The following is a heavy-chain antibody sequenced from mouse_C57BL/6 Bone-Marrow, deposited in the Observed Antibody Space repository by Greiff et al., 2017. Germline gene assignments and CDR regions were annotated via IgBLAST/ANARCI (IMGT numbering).Heavy chain of an antibody. CDR1: GYTFTDYN. CDR3: ASIWYYDGGGYYFDY. V-gene: IGHV1-22*01. D-gene: IGHD1-1*01. Sequence: VQLQQSGPELVKPGASVKMSCKASGYTFTDYNMHWVKQSHGKSLEWIGYINPNNGGTSYNQKFKGKATLTVNKSSSTAYMELRSLTSEDSAVYYCASIWYYDGGGYYFDYWGQGTTLTVSS. CDR2: INPNNGGT. J-gene: IGHJ2*01.